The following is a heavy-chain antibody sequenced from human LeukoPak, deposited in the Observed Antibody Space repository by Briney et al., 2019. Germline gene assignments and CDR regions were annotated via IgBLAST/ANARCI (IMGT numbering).Heavy chain of an antibody. V-gene: IGHV1-8*01. CDR1: GYTFTSYD. J-gene: IGHJ6*02. Sequence: ASVKVSCKASGYTFTSYDINWVRQATGQGLEGMGWMNPNSGNTGYAQKFQGRVTMTRNTSISTAYMELSSLRSEDTAVYYCTREGYDYGSGSYYPYWDYYYGMDVWGQGTTVTVSS. D-gene: IGHD3-10*01. CDR3: TREGYDYGSGSYYPYWDYYYGMDV. CDR2: MNPNSGNT.